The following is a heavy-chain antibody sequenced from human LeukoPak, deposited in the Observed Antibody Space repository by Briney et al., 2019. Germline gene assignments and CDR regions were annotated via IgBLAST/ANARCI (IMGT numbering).Heavy chain of an antibody. CDR3: ARGELLWFGELPHAFDI. D-gene: IGHD3-10*01. V-gene: IGHV1-46*03. J-gene: IGHJ3*02. Sequence: ASVKVSCKASGYTFTSYYMHWVRQAPGQGLEWMGIINPSGGSTSYAQRFQGRVTMTRDTSTSTVYMELSSLRSEDTAVYYCARGELLWFGELPHAFDIWSQGTMVTVSS. CDR2: INPSGGST. CDR1: GYTFTSYY.